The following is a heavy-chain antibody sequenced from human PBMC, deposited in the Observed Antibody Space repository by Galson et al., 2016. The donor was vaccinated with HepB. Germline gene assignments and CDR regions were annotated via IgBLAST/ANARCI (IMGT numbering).Heavy chain of an antibody. CDR1: GFTLTASA. Sequence: SLRLSCAVSGFTLTASAMNWVRQAPGKELEWIAYIGATNGAIFYADSVKGRFTISKDNAKDSLFLQMNNLGDDDTAVYYCARESGASWYLIDYWGQGTLVTVSS. CDR3: ARESGASWYLIDY. D-gene: IGHD6-13*01. J-gene: IGHJ4*02. CDR2: IGATNGAI. V-gene: IGHV3-48*02.